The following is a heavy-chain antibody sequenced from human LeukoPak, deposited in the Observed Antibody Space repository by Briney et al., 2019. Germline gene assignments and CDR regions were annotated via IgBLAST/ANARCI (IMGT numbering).Heavy chain of an antibody. Sequence: SSETLSLTCTVSGGSISSNYWNWIRQPPGKGLEWIANIYYSGSTNYNPSLKSRVTISVDTSKNQFSLKLSSVTAADTAVYYCARVGYFDWLYYFDYWGQGTLVTVSS. V-gene: IGHV4-59*12. J-gene: IGHJ4*02. D-gene: IGHD3-9*01. CDR3: ARVGYFDWLYYFDY. CDR1: GGSISSNY. CDR2: IYYSGST.